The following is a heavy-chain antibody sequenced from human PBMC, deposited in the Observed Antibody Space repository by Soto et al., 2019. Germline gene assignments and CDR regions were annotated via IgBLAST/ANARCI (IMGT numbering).Heavy chain of an antibody. Sequence: GGSLRLSCAASGFTFSSYAMSWVRQAPGKGLEWVSAISGSGGSTYYADSVKGRFTISRDNSKNTLYLQMNSLRAEDTAVYYCAKDKFWSGYPPGWFDPWGQGTLVTVSS. CDR3: AKDKFWSGYPPGWFDP. V-gene: IGHV3-23*01. CDR1: GFTFSSYA. J-gene: IGHJ5*02. CDR2: ISGSGGST. D-gene: IGHD3-3*01.